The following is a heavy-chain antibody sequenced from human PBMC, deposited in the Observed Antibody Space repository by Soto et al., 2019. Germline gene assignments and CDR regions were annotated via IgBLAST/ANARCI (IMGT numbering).Heavy chain of an antibody. CDR2: IYYSGST. CDR1: GGSISNSNYY. Sequence: SETLSLTCTVSGGSISNSNYYWGWIRQPPGKGLEWIGSIYYSGSTYYNPSLKSRVTISVDTSKNQFSLKLSSVTAADTAVYYCARHGTGGYYYYYYMDVSGKGTTVTVSS. D-gene: IGHD1-1*01. V-gene: IGHV4-39*01. CDR3: ARHGTGGYYYYYYMDV. J-gene: IGHJ6*03.